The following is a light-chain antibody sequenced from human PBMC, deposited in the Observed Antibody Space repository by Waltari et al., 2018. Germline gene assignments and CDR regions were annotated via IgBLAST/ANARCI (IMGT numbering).Light chain of an antibody. V-gene: IGKV3-20*01. CDR3: QKYGTLPAT. J-gene: IGKJ1*01. CDR1: QSVSRY. Sequence: EVVLTQSPGTLSLSPGERATLSCRASQSVSRYLAWYQQKPGQAPRLLIYETSTRATGIPDRCSGSGAGTDFSLTISRLDPEDFAVYYCQKYGTLPATFGQGTKVEVK. CDR2: ETS.